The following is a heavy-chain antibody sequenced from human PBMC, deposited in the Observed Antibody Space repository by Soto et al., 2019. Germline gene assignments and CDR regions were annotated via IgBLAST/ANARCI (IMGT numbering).Heavy chain of an antibody. J-gene: IGHJ5*02. D-gene: IGHD6-19*01. CDR1: GGSISSYY. V-gene: IGHV4-34*01. Sequence: SETLSLTCTVSGGSISSYYWSWIRQPPGKGLEWIGQIHHSGVTNYNPSLKSRVTMSVDTSNNQFSLRLSSVTAADTAVFYCARGRRQWPLRGDWFDPWGQGALVTVSS. CDR3: ARGRRQWPLRGDWFDP. CDR2: IHHSGVT.